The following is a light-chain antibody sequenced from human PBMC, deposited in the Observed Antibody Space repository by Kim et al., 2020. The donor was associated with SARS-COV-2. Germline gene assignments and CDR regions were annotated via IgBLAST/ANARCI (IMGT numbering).Light chain of an antibody. V-gene: IGKV1-39*01. Sequence: ASVGDRVTITCRASRSIATYVNWYQHKSGKAPKLLLYTASSVQSGVPSMFSGSGSGTDFTLTINSLQPEDFATYHCQQSYGTPYTFGQGTKLEI. CDR2: TAS. J-gene: IGKJ2*01. CDR1: RSIATY. CDR3: QQSYGTPYT.